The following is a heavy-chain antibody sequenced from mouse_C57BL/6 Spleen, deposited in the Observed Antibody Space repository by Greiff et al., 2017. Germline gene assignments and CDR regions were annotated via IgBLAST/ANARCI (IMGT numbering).Heavy chain of an antibody. Sequence: VQLQQPGAELVRPGTSVKLSCKASGYTFTSYWLHWVKQRPGQGLEWIGVIDPSDSYTNYNQKFKGKATLTVDTSSSPAYMQLSSLSTEVSTVYYCARMGAYYSTYGAMDYWGQGTSVTVSS. CDR1: GYTFTSYW. CDR2: IDPSDSYT. D-gene: IGHD2-5*01. J-gene: IGHJ4*01. V-gene: IGHV1-59*01. CDR3: ARMGAYYSTYGAMDY.